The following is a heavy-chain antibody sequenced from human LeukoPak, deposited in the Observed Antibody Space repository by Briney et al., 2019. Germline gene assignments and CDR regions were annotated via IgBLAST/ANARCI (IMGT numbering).Heavy chain of an antibody. D-gene: IGHD4-17*01. J-gene: IGHJ6*03. CDR3: ARQSYGDYVPPNYYYYYMDV. V-gene: IGHV5-51*01. CDR2: IYPGDADT. Sequence: GESLMISCKGSGYSFTSYWIGWVRQLPGKGLEWMGIIYPGDADTRYTPSSQGQVTISADKSISTAYLQWSSLKASDTAMYYCARQSYGDYVPPNYYYYYMDVWGKGTTVTVSS. CDR1: GYSFTSYW.